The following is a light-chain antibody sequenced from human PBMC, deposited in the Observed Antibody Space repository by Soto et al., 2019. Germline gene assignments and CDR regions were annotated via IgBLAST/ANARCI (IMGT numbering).Light chain of an antibody. Sequence: EIVMTQSPATLSVSPGEGATLSCRASQSVSSKLAWYQQKPGQAPRLLIYGASTRATGIPDRFSGSGSGTDFTLTISRLEPEDFAVYFCQRYGSSPLITFGQGTRLEI. J-gene: IGKJ5*01. CDR3: QRYGSSPLIT. CDR1: QSVSSK. V-gene: IGKV3-20*01. CDR2: GAS.